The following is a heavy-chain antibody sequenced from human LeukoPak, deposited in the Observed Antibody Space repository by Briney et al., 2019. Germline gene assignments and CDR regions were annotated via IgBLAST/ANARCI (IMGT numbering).Heavy chain of an antibody. CDR1: GFTFSSHA. D-gene: IGHD3-10*01. V-gene: IGHV3-64D*06. J-gene: IGHJ4*02. CDR3: VPLPASYYYLIDY. CDR2: ISSDGGST. Sequence: GGSLRLSCSAPGFTFSSHATHWVRQAPGKGLEHVSAISSDGGSTFYADSVKGRFTISRDNSKSTLYLQMNSLRPEDTAVYYCVPLPASYYYLIDYWGQGTLVTVSS.